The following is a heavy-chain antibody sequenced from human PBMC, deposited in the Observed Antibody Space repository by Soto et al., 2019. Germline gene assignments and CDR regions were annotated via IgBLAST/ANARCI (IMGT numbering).Heavy chain of an antibody. Sequence: EVQLVESGGGLVKPGGSLRLSCAASGFTFSNAWMSWVRQAPGKGLEWVGRIKSKTDGGTTDYAAPVKGRFTISRDDSKNTLYLQMNSLKTEDTAVYYCTTSYDYAYYYYGMDVWGQGTTVTVSS. CDR3: TTSYDYAYYYYGMDV. D-gene: IGHD5-12*01. CDR2: IKSKTDGGTT. J-gene: IGHJ6*02. V-gene: IGHV3-15*01. CDR1: GFTFSNAW.